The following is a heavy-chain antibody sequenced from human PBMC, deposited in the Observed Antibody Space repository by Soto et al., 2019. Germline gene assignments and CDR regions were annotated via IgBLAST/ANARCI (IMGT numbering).Heavy chain of an antibody. CDR1: GGSISSGDYY. V-gene: IGHV4-30-4*01. CDR3: AREVTGDFDY. CDR2: IYYSGST. Sequence: QVQLQESGPGLVKPSQTLSLTCTVSGGSISSGDYYWSWIRQPPGKGLEWIGYIYYSGSTYYNPSLQXXVXIXXDTSKNQFSLKLSSVTAADTAVYYCAREVTGDFDYWGQGTLVTVSS. D-gene: IGHD4-4*01. J-gene: IGHJ4*02.